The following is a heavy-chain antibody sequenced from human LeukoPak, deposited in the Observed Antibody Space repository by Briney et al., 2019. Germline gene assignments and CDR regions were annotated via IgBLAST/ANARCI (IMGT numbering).Heavy chain of an antibody. CDR3: ARDWGGYCSSTSCYLYNWFDP. D-gene: IGHD2-2*01. CDR1: GYTFTDYY. V-gene: IGHV1-2*02. J-gene: IGHJ5*02. CDR2: INPESGGT. Sequence: ASVTVSCKTSGYTFTDYYIHWARQAPGQGLEWMGWINPESGGTSYAQHFQGRVTITRDTSISTAYMELSRLRSDDTAVYYCARDWGGYCSSTSCYLYNWFDPWGQGTLVTVSS.